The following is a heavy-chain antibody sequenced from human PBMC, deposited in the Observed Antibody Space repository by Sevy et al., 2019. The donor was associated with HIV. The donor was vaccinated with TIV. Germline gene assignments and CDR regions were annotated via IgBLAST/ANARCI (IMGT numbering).Heavy chain of an antibody. CDR2: IKQDGSEK. Sequence: GGSLRLSCAASGFTFSSYWMRWVRQAPGKGLEWVANIKQDGSEKYYVDSVKGRFTISRDNAKNSLYLQMNSLRAEDTAVYYCASSEYSSGFLDAFDIWGQGTMVTVSS. CDR3: ASSEYSSGFLDAFDI. CDR1: GFTFSSYW. D-gene: IGHD6-19*01. J-gene: IGHJ3*02. V-gene: IGHV3-7*01.